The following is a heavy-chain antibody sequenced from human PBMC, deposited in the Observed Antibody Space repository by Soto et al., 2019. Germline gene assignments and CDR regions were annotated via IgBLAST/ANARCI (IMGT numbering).Heavy chain of an antibody. J-gene: IGHJ4*02. CDR3: ARGFYYYDSSGYYPFDY. V-gene: IGHV4-34*01. D-gene: IGHD3-22*01. CDR2: INHSGST. Sequence: SETLSLTCAVYGGSFSGYYWSWIHQPPGKGLEWIGEINHSGSTNYNPSLKSRVTISVDTSKNQFSLKLSSVTAADTAVYYCARGFYYYDSSGYYPFDYWGQGTLVTVSS. CDR1: GGSFSGYY.